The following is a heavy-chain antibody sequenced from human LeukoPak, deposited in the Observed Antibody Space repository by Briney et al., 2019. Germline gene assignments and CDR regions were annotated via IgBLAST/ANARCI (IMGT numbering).Heavy chain of an antibody. J-gene: IGHJ4*02. CDR2: IYYSGST. CDR1: GGSISSSSYY. V-gene: IGHV4-39*07. Sequence: SETLSLTCTVSGGSISSSSYYWGWIRQPPGTGLEWIGSIYYSGSTYYNPSLKSRVTISVDTSKNQFSLKLSSVTAADTAVYYCARDPYRIFDYWGQGTLVTVSS. D-gene: IGHD1-26*01. CDR3: ARDPYRIFDY.